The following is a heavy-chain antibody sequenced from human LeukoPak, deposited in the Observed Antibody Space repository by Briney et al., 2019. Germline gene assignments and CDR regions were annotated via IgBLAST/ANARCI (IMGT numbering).Heavy chain of an antibody. J-gene: IGHJ4*02. CDR2: IYTSGST. V-gene: IGHV4-61*02. CDR3: ARDSLIVGATTD. CDR1: CGSISSGSYY. D-gene: IGHD1-26*01. Sequence: PSETLSLTCTVSCGSISSGSYYWSWIRQPAGKGLEWIGRIYTSGSTNYNPSLKSRVTISVDTSKNQFSLKLSSVTAADTAVYYCARDSLIVGATTDWGQGTLVTVSS.